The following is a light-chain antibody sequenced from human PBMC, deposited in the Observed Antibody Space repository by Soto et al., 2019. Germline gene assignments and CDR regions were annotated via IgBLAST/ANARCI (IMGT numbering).Light chain of an antibody. CDR1: GSDIGGYNL. CDR2: EVN. CDR3: SSYADSNNRYV. J-gene: IGLJ1*01. V-gene: IGLV2-8*01. Sequence: QSALAQPPSASGSLGQSVTISCTGTGSDIGGYNLVSWYQQHPGKAPKLLIYEVNKRPSGVPDRFSASKSGNTASLTVSGLQAEDEADYYCSSYADSNNRYVFGTGTKLTVL.